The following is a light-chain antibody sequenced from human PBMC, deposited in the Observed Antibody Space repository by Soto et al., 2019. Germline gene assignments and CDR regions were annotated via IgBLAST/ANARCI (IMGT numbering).Light chain of an antibody. CDR1: QSVIGRQ. CDR3: QHSGDFRWT. Sequence: EIVLTQSPGTLSLSPGERATLSCRASQSVIGRQLAWYQHKPGQAPRLLMFGVSNRATGIPDRFSGRGFGTDFTLTISRLEPEDFAVYYCQHSGDFRWTFGQGTKVDIK. CDR2: GVS. J-gene: IGKJ1*01. V-gene: IGKV3-20*01.